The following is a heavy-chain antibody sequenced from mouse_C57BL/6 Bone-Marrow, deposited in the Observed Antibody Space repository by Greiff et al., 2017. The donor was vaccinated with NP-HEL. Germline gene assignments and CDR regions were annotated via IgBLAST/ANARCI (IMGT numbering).Heavy chain of an antibody. CDR2: INPYNGGT. J-gene: IGHJ2*01. CDR3: ARRSPLKTVVAMDY. CDR1: GYTFTDYY. V-gene: IGHV1-19*01. D-gene: IGHD1-1*01. Sequence: VQLKESGPVLVKPGASVKMSCTASGYTFTDYYMNWVKQSHGKSLEWIGVINPYNGGTSYNQKFKGKATLTVDKSSSTAYMELNSLTSEDAAVYYWARRSPLKTVVAMDYWGQGTTRTVSS.